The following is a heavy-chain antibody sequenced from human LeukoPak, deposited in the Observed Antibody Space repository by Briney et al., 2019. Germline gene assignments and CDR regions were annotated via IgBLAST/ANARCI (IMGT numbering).Heavy chain of an antibody. Sequence: ASVTVSCKASGGTFSRYAISWVRQAPGQGLEWMGGIIPIFGTANYAQKFQGRVTITADESTSTAYMEVSSLRSEDTAVYYCARAYSGYDFFDYWGQGTLVTVSS. CDR3: ARAYSGYDFFDY. CDR2: IIPIFGTA. D-gene: IGHD5-12*01. V-gene: IGHV1-69*13. J-gene: IGHJ4*02. CDR1: GGTFSRYA.